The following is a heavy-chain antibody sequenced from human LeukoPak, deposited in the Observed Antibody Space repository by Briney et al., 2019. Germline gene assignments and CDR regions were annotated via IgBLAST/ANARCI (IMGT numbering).Heavy chain of an antibody. J-gene: IGHJ4*02. CDR1: GGSISSYY. D-gene: IGHD3/OR15-3a*01. V-gene: IGHV4-39*01. Sequence: SETLSLTCTVSGGSISSYYWSWIRQPPGKGLEWIGSIYYSGNTYYNASLKSEVSISIDTSKNQFSLRLTSVTAADTAVYYCARQTGSGLFILPGGQGTLVTVSS. CDR3: ARQTGSGLFILP. CDR2: IYYSGNT.